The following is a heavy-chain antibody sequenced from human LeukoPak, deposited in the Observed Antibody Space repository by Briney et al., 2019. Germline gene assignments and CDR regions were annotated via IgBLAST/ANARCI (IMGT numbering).Heavy chain of an antibody. CDR1: GGSISSYY. CDR2: IYYSGST. J-gene: IGHJ6*03. Sequence: SETLSLTCTVSGGSISSYYWSWIRQPPGKGLEWIGYIYYSGSTYYNPSLKSRVTISVDTSKNQFSLKLSSVTAADTAVYYCAREFVGNYYYMDVWGKGTTVTVSS. D-gene: IGHD2-21*01. V-gene: IGHV4-59*12. CDR3: AREFVGNYYYMDV.